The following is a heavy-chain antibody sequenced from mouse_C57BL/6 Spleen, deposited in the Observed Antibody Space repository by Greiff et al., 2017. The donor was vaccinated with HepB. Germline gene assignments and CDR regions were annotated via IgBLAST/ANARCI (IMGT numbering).Heavy chain of an antibody. CDR2: IYPGDGDT. D-gene: IGHD2-3*01. V-gene: IGHV1-82*01. Sequence: VKLMESGPELVKPGASVKISCKASGYAFSSSWMNWVKQRPGKGLEWIGRIYPGDGDTNYNGKFKGKATLTADKSSSTAYMQLSSLTSEDSAVYFCAREDGYPYAMDYWGQGTSVTVSS. CDR3: AREDGYPYAMDY. J-gene: IGHJ4*01. CDR1: GYAFSSSW.